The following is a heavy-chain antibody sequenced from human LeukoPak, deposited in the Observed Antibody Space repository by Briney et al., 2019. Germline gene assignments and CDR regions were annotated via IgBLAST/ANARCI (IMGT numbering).Heavy chain of an antibody. V-gene: IGHV1-69*04. D-gene: IGHD5-12*01. Sequence: SVKVSCKASGGTFSSYAISWVRQAPGQGLEWMGRIIPILGIANYAQKFQGRVTITADKSTSTAYMELSSLRSEDTAVYYCAREMLRLSCDYWGQGTLVTVSS. J-gene: IGHJ4*02. CDR3: AREMLRLSCDY. CDR2: IIPILGIA. CDR1: GGTFSSYA.